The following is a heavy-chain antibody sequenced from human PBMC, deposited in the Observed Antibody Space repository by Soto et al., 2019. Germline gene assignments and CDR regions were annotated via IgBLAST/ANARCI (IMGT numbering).Heavy chain of an antibody. Sequence: LRLSCEASGFTFSSFDMHWVRQPTGKGLEWVTTISTAGDTYYAVSVKGRFTISRDNAKNSLSLQMNSLRAGDTAVYFCVRGQEGGARFFDFCGQRTLVTLSS. CDR3: VRGQEGGARFFDF. V-gene: IGHV3-13*01. CDR2: ISTAGDT. J-gene: IGHJ4*02. D-gene: IGHD2-21*01. CDR1: GFTFSSFD.